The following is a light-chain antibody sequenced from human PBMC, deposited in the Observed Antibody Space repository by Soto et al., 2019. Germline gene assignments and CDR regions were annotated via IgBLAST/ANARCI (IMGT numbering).Light chain of an antibody. J-gene: IGKJ5*01. CDR3: QQYGAAPIT. CDR1: QSVSSST. CDR2: DGS. Sequence: EVVLTHSPGTLPLSPGERASLSCRSIQSVSSSTVAWYQQKPGQAPRLLIYDGSSRVTGIPDRFSGSGSGTDFTLTINRLEPEDFEVYFCQQYGAAPITFGQGTRMEIK. V-gene: IGKV3-20*01.